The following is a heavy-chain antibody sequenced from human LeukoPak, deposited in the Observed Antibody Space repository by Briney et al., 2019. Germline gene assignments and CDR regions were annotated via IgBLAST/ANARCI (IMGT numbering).Heavy chain of an antibody. Sequence: GGSLRLSCAVSGTTLSNYGMSWVRKAPGKGLEWVAGMSGSGGGTNYADSVKGRFTVSRDNSKNTLYLQMKSLRAEDTAVYFCAKRGVVIRVILVGFHKEAYYFDSWGQGALVTVSS. J-gene: IGHJ4*02. CDR3: AKRGVVIRVILVGFHKEAYYFDS. V-gene: IGHV3-23*01. D-gene: IGHD3-22*01. CDR2: MSGSGGGT. CDR1: GTTLSNYG.